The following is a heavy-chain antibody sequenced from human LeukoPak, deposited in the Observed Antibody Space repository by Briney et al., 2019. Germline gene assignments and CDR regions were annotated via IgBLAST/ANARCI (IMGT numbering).Heavy chain of an antibody. CDR2: ISYDGSNK. D-gene: IGHD1-26*01. CDR3: ARDSAVGATFFDY. J-gene: IGHJ4*02. Sequence: GGSLRLSCAASGFTFSSYGMHWVRQAPGKGLEWVAVISYDGSNKYYADSVKGRFTISRDNSKNTLYLQMNSLGAEDTAVYYCARDSAVGATFFDYWGQGTLVTVSS. CDR1: GFTFSSYG. V-gene: IGHV3-30*03.